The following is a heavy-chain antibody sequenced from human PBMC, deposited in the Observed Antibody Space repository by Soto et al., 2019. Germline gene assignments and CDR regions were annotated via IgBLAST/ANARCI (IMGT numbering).Heavy chain of an antibody. V-gene: IGHV3-30-3*01. D-gene: IGHD2-15*01. J-gene: IGHJ3*02. CDR1: GFTFSSYA. CDR3: ARAGSKAFDI. CDR2: ISYDGSNK. Sequence: GGSLRLSCAASGFTFSSYAMHWVRQAPGKGLEWVAVISYDGSNKYYADSVKGRFTISRDNSKNTLYLQMNSLRAEDTAVYYCARAGSKAFDIWGQGTMVTGSS.